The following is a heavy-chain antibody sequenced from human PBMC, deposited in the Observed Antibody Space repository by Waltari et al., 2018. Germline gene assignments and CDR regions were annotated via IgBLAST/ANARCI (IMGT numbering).Heavy chain of an antibody. D-gene: IGHD6-19*01. CDR1: GGSISSYS. V-gene: IGHV4-59*01. CDR3: ARDSSGPEEGWFDP. CDR2: TYYSGST. J-gene: IGHJ5*02. Sequence: QVQLQESGPGLVKPSETLSLTCTVSGGSISSYSWSWIRQPPGKGLDWIGYTYYSGSTNGSPSLKSRVAISVDTSKSQFALKLSSVTAAEAAVYYCARDSSGPEEGWFDPWGQGTLVTVSS.